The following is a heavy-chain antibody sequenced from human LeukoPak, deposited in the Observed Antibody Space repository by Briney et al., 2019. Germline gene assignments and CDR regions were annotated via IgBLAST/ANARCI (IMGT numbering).Heavy chain of an antibody. CDR3: ARDERGYDSSGYYYVEGTFDY. CDR2: ISSSSSYI. Sequence: GGSLRLSCAASGFTFSSYSMNWVRQAPGKGLEWVSSISSSSSYIYYADSVKGRFTISRDNAKNSLYPQMNSLRAEDTAVYYCARDERGYDSSGYYYVEGTFDYWGQGTLVTVSS. V-gene: IGHV3-21*01. D-gene: IGHD3-22*01. J-gene: IGHJ4*02. CDR1: GFTFSSYS.